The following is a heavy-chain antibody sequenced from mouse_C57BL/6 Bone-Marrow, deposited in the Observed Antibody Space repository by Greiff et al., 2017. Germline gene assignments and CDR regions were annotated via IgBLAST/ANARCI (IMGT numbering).Heavy chain of an antibody. Sequence: VQLQQSGPELVKPGASVKISCKASGYAFSSSWMNWVKQRPGKGLEWIGRIYPGDGDTNYNGKFKGKATLTADKSSSTAYMQLSSLTSEDSAVXFCAGSLTGAMDYWGQGTSVTVSS. D-gene: IGHD4-1*01. CDR3: AGSLTGAMDY. V-gene: IGHV1-82*01. J-gene: IGHJ4*01. CDR2: IYPGDGDT. CDR1: GYAFSSSW.